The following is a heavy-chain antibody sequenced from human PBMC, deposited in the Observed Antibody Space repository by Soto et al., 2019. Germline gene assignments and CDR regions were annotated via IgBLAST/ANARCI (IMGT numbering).Heavy chain of an antibody. V-gene: IGHV3-23*01. CDR3: AKGVATIGEAYFDY. CDR2: ISGSGGST. CDR1: GFIFSSYA. J-gene: IGHJ4*02. D-gene: IGHD5-12*01. Sequence: ESGGGLVQPGGSLRLSCAASGFIFSSYAMSWVRPAPGKGLEWVSTISGSGGSTYYADSVKGRFTISRDNSKNTLYLQMNSLRAEATAVYYCAKGVATIGEAYFDYWGQGTLVTVSS.